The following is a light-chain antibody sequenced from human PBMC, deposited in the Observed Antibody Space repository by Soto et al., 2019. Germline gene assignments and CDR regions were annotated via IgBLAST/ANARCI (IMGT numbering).Light chain of an antibody. CDR1: QSFRSTY. CDR2: GAS. Sequence: ESVLTQSPGTLSLSPGERATLSCRASQSFRSTYLAWFQQKPGQAPRLLIYGASSRATDVPDRFSGSGSGTDFTLTISRLEPEYFAVYYCQQYGSSPYTFGQGTRLDI. J-gene: IGKJ5*01. V-gene: IGKV3-20*01. CDR3: QQYGSSPYT.